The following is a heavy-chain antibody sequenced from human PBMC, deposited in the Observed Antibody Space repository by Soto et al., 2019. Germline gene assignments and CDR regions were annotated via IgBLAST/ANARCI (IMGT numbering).Heavy chain of an antibody. CDR1: GYTFTSYG. CDR3: ARDCDVLRYFDWPHFDY. J-gene: IGHJ4*02. D-gene: IGHD3-9*01. CDR2: ISAYNGNT. V-gene: IGHV1-18*01. Sequence: ASVKVSCKASGYTFTSYGISWVRQAPGQGLEWMGWISAYNGNTNYAQKLQGRVTMTTDTSTNTAYMELRSLRSDDTAVYFFARDCDVLRYFDWPHFDYWGQGTLVTVSS.